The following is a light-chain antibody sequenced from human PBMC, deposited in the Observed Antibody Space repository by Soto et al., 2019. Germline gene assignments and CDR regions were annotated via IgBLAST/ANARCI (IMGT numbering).Light chain of an antibody. J-gene: IGKJ2*01. Sequence: EIALTQSPGTLSLSPGERATLSCRASQSVSSSYLAWYQQKPGQAPRLLIYGASSRATGIPDRSSGSGSGTDFTLTFSTLEPEDFALYYCQQYGRSPYTFGQGTRLEIK. CDR2: GAS. CDR1: QSVSSSY. V-gene: IGKV3-20*01. CDR3: QQYGRSPYT.